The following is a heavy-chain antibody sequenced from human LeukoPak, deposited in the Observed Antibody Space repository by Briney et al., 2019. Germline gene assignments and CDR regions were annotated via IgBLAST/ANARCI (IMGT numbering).Heavy chain of an antibody. CDR2: LIPIFGIA. Sequence: ASVKVSCKASGDSFSSNAISWVRQAPGQGREWMGGLIPIFGIANYAQQFQGRVTITADESTSTAYMELSSLRSEDTALYYCARDRNDNWNDAWFDPWGQGTLVTVSS. D-gene: IGHD1-20*01. CDR1: GDSFSSNA. J-gene: IGHJ5*02. V-gene: IGHV1-69*13. CDR3: ARDRNDNWNDAWFDP.